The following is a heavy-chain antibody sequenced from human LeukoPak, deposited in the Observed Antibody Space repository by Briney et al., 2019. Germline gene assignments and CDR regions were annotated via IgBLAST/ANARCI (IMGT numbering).Heavy chain of an antibody. CDR2: IYYSGDA. J-gene: IGHJ4*02. CDR1: GGSVSGYY. Sequence: SETLSLTCTVSGGSVSGYYWGWIRQPPGKGLDWIGYIYYSGDANYNPSLKSRVTMSIATSKNQFSLKLSSVTAADTAVYYCARDQTYSGSGIYTYFDYWGQGILVTVSS. CDR3: ARDQTYSGSGIYTYFDY. D-gene: IGHD3-10*01. V-gene: IGHV4-59*02.